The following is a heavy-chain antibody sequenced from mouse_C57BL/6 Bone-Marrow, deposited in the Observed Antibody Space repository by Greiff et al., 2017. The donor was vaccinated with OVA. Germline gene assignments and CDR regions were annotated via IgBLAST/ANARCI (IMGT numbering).Heavy chain of an antibody. CDR1: GFTFSSYA. J-gene: IGHJ2*01. Sequence: EVQVVESGGGLVKPGGSLKLSCAASGFTFSSYAMSWVRQTPEKRLEWVATISDGGSYTYYPDNVKGRFTISRDNAKNNLYLQMSHLESEDTAKYYCARDLGRVDYWGQGTTLTVSS. CDR3: ARDLGRVDY. D-gene: IGHD4-1*01. V-gene: IGHV5-4*01. CDR2: ISDGGSYT.